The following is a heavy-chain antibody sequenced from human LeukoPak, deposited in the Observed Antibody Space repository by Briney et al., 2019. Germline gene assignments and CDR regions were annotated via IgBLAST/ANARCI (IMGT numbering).Heavy chain of an antibody. D-gene: IGHD3-9*01. CDR2: INSNSGDT. CDR3: AREPHYDLLTGYALGYLDL. Sequence: RASVKVSCKASGYTFTGYYMHWVRQAPGQGIEWMGWINSNSGDTNYAQKFQGRVTMTRDTSISTAYMELSRLRSDDTAVYYCAREPHYDLLTGYALGYLDLWGRGTLLTVSS. CDR1: GYTFTGYY. J-gene: IGHJ2*01. V-gene: IGHV1-2*02.